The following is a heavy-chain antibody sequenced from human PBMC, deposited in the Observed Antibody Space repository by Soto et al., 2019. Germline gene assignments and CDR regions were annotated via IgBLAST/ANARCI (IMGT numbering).Heavy chain of an antibody. D-gene: IGHD3-3*01. CDR3: ARDRYSAFWSGIRFDY. Sequence: QLVQSGAEVKRPGASVKVSCKTSGYTFNKYGVSWVRQAPGQGLEWMGWISGYNGKTTFAQNFQGRVTMTTDTSPTTAYMELGSLRSDDTAVYLCARDRYSAFWSGIRFDYWGQGTLVTVSS. CDR1: GYTFNKYG. V-gene: IGHV1-18*01. J-gene: IGHJ4*02. CDR2: ISGYNGKT.